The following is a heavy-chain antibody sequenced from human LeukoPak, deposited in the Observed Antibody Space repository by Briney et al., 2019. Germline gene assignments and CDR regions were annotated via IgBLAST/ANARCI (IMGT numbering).Heavy chain of an antibody. Sequence: GASVKVSCKASGYTFTGYYMHWVRQAPGQGLEWIGWINPNSGGTNYAQKFQGRVTMTRDTSISTAYMELSRLRSDDTAVYYCARTQRIAVAGQGVGYYFDYWGQGTLVTVSS. V-gene: IGHV1-2*02. D-gene: IGHD6-19*01. J-gene: IGHJ4*02. CDR1: GYTFTGYY. CDR3: ARTQRIAVAGQGVGYYFDY. CDR2: INPNSGGT.